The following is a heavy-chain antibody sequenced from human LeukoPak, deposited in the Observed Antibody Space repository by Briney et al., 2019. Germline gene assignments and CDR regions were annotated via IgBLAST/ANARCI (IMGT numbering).Heavy chain of an antibody. J-gene: IGHJ4*02. CDR2: MNPNSGNT. Sequence: ASVKVSCKTPGGTFSSYAVNWVRQATGQGLEWMGWMNPNSGNTGYAQKFQGRVTMTRNTSISTAYMELSSLRSEDTAVYYCAVSKRPGIAAARAIGYWGQGTLVTVSS. D-gene: IGHD6-13*01. CDR3: AVSKRPGIAAARAIGY. CDR1: GGTFSSYA. V-gene: IGHV1-8*01.